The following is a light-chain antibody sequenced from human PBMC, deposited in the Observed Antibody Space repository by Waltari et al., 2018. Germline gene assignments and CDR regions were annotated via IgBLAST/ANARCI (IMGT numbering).Light chain of an antibody. Sequence: QSALTQPASVSGSPGQSISISCTGTSSDVGGHNYVSWYQQYPGKVPKLIIYDVTNRSSGFSYRFSGSMSGNTASLTISGLQPEDEADYYCSSYTTATTPVFGTGTMVTVL. J-gene: IGLJ1*01. CDR1: SSDVGGHNY. CDR2: DVT. CDR3: SSYTTATTPV. V-gene: IGLV2-14*03.